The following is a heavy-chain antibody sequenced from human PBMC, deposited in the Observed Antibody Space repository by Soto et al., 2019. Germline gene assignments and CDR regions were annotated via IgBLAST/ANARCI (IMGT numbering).Heavy chain of an antibody. CDR3: ARDDCSGGSCYEENLDY. Sequence: ASVKVSCKASGYTFTGYYMHWVRQAPGQGLEWMGWINPNSGGTNYAQKFQGWVTMTRDTSISTAYMELSRLRSDDTAVYYCARDDCSGGSCYEENLDYWGQGSLVTVSS. V-gene: IGHV1-2*04. CDR1: GYTFTGYY. CDR2: INPNSGGT. J-gene: IGHJ4*02. D-gene: IGHD2-15*01.